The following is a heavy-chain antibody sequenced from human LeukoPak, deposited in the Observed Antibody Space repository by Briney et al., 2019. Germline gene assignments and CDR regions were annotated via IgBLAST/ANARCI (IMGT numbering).Heavy chain of an antibody. Sequence: PGGSLRLSCAASGFTFSSYWMSWVRQAPGKGLEWVANIKQDGSEKYYVDSVKGRFTISRDNAKNSLYLQMNSLRSDDTAVYYCARDLSIAAAGTSGYYYYYMDVWGKGTTVTVSS. CDR2: IKQDGSEK. CDR3: ARDLSIAAAGTSGYYYYYMDV. D-gene: IGHD6-13*01. J-gene: IGHJ6*03. V-gene: IGHV3-7*03. CDR1: GFTFSSYW.